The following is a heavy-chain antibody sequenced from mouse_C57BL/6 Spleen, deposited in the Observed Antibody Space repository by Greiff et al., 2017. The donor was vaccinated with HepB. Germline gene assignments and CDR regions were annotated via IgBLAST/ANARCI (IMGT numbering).Heavy chain of an antibody. D-gene: IGHD1-1*01. Sequence: VQLQQSGPGMVKPSQSLSLTCTVTGYSITSGYDWHWIRHFPGNKLEWMGYISYSGSTNYNPSLKSRISITHDTSKNHFFLKLNSVTTEDTATYYCARGWITTVFDYWGQGTTLTVSS. CDR2: ISYSGST. J-gene: IGHJ2*01. V-gene: IGHV3-1*01. CDR3: ARGWITTVFDY. CDR1: GYSITSGYD.